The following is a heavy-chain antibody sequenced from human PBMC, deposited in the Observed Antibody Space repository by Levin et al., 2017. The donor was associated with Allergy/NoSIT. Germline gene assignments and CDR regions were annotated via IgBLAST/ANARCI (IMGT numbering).Heavy chain of an antibody. V-gene: IGHV3-30*18. Sequence: GGSLRLSCAASGFTFSSYGMHWVRQAPGKGLEWVAVISYDGSNKYYADSVKGRFTISRDNSKNTLYLQMNSLRAEDTAVYYCAKHRPYYDSSGYQQYYFDYWGQGTLVTVSS. CDR1: GFTFSSYG. CDR3: AKHRPYYDSSGYQQYYFDY. J-gene: IGHJ4*02. CDR2: ISYDGSNK. D-gene: IGHD3-22*01.